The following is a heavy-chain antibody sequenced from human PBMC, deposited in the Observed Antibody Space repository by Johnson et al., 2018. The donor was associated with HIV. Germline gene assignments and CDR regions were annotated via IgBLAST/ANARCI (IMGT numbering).Heavy chain of an antibody. V-gene: IGHV3-9*01. CDR2: ISWNSGSI. CDR3: ARDTSWSDTGSIDAFDI. CDR1: GFTFAHYA. D-gene: IGHD1-14*01. J-gene: IGHJ3*02. Sequence: VQLVESGGGLVQPGRSLRLSCEASGFTFAHYAMHWVRQAPGKGLEWVSSISWNSGSIGYADSVRGRFPISRDNAKNSLYLQMTRLRAEDTAVYYCARDTSWSDTGSIDAFDIWGQGTMVTVSS.